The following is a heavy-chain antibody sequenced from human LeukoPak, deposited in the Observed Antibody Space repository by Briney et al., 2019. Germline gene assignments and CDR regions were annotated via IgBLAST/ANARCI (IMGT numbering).Heavy chain of an antibody. D-gene: IGHD5-18*01. J-gene: IGHJ5*02. CDR2: IRYDGSNK. CDR1: GFTFSSYG. Sequence: GGSLRLSCAASGFTFSSYGMHWVRQAPGKGLEWVAFIRYDGSNKYYADSVKGRFTISRDNSKNTLYLQMNSLRAEDTAVYYCARDAGYSYGGVDPWGQGTLVTVSS. V-gene: IGHV3-30*02. CDR3: ARDAGYSYGGVDP.